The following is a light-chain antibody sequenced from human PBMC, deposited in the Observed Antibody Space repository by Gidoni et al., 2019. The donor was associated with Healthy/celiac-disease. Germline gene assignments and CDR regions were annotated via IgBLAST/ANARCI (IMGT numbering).Light chain of an antibody. CDR3: QQYDNSPFT. Sequence: DIQMTQSPSSLSASVGDRVTITCQASHDISNYLNWYQQKPGKATKLLIYDASNLETGVPSRFSGSGSGTDFTFTTSSLQPEDIATYYCQQYDNSPFTYGPGTKVDIK. CDR1: HDISNY. J-gene: IGKJ3*01. CDR2: DAS. V-gene: IGKV1-33*01.